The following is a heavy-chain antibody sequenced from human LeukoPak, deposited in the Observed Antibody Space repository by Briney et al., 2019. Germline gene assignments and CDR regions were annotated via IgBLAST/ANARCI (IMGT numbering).Heavy chain of an antibody. CDR2: PFSDGRT. J-gene: IGHJ4*02. CDR1: GFIVSSNY. CDR3: ARGVVVVPAAIGPADY. Sequence: GGSLRLSCAASGFIVSSNYMSWVRQAPGKGLEWVSVPFSDGRTYYADSVKGRFTISRDNSKNTLSLQMNSLRAEDMAVYYCARGVVVVPAAIGPADYWGQGTLVTVSS. V-gene: IGHV3-66*01. D-gene: IGHD2-2*02.